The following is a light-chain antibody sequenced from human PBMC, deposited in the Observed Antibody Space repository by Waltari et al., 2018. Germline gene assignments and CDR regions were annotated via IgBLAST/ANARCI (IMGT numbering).Light chain of an antibody. CDR3: QQRYSWPLT. V-gene: IGKV3-11*01. Sequence: EIVLTQSPATLSLSPGERATLSCRARQSVRSYLAWYQQKPGQAPRLLIYVASKRATGIPARFSGSGSGTDFTLTISSLEPEDFAVYYCQQRYSWPLTFGGGTKVEIK. CDR2: VAS. CDR1: QSVRSY. J-gene: IGKJ4*01.